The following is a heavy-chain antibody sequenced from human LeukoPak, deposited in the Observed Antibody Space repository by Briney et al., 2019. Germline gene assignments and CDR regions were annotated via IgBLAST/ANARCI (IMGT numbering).Heavy chain of an antibody. V-gene: IGHV1-2*02. Sequence: ASVKVSCKASGYTFTGYYMHWVRQAPGQGLEWMGWINPNSGGTNYAQKFQGRVTMTRDMSTSTVYMELSSLRSEDTAVYYCASGSSGYYLDPFDYWGQGTLVTVSS. J-gene: IGHJ4*02. CDR3: ASGSSGYYLDPFDY. CDR1: GYTFTGYY. CDR2: INPNSGGT. D-gene: IGHD3-22*01.